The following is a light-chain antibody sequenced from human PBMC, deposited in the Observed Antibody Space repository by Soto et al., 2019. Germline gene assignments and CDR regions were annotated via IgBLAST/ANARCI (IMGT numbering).Light chain of an antibody. CDR3: QQYSTSPIS. CDR2: GAS. J-gene: IGKJ5*01. Sequence: ENLLTQSPGTLSLSPGERATLSCRASQVTSRYLSWYQQRPGQAPRLLIYGASSRATGIPDRVSGSGSGTDFTLSSSRLESEDFAVYYCQQYSTSPISFGQGTRLEIK. CDR1: QVTSRY. V-gene: IGKV3-20*01.